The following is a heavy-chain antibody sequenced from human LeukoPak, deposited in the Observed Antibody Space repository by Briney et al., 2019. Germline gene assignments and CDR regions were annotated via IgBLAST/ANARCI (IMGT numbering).Heavy chain of an antibody. CDR2: IPYDGSNK. CDR3: ARDHYCSGGSCSGGFDY. CDR1: GFTFSSYA. Sequence: PGGSLRLSCAASGFTFSSYAMHWVRQAPGKGLEWVAVIPYDGSNKYYADSVKGRFTISRDNSKNTLYLQMNSLRAEDTAVYYCARDHYCSGGSCSGGFDYWGQGTLVTVSS. V-gene: IGHV3-30-3*01. D-gene: IGHD2-15*01. J-gene: IGHJ4*02.